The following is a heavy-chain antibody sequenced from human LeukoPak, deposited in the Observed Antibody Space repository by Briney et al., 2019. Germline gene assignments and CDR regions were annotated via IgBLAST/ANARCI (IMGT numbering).Heavy chain of an antibody. D-gene: IGHD3-10*01. CDR2: IYYSGST. CDR1: GGSISGSSYY. Sequence: PSETLSLTCTVSGGSISGSSYYWGWIRQPPGKGLEWIGSIYYSGSTYYNPSLKSRVTISVDTSKNQFSLKLSSVTAADTAVYYCARDVKGNYFDYWGQGTLVTVSS. V-gene: IGHV4-39*07. J-gene: IGHJ4*02. CDR3: ARDVKGNYFDY.